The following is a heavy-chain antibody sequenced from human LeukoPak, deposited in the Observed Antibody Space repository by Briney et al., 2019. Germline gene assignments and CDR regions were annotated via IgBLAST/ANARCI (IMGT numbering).Heavy chain of an antibody. CDR1: GGSFSGYY. V-gene: IGHV4-34*01. CDR3: ARGLVGPKWYGSSPAHYMDV. CDR2: INHSGST. J-gene: IGHJ6*03. D-gene: IGHD6-6*01. Sequence: PSETLSLTCAVYGGSFSGYYWSWIRQPPGKGLEWIGEINHSGSTNYNPSLKSRVTISVDTSKNQFSLKLSSVTAADTAVYYCARGLVGPKWYGSSPAHYMDVWGKGTTVTVSS.